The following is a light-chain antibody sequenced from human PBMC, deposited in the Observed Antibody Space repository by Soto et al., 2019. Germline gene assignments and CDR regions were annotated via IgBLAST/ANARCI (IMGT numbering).Light chain of an antibody. CDR1: QSVSRN. CDR2: GAS. J-gene: IGKJ1*01. CDR3: QQYNNWPPWT. Sequence: EIVMTQSPATLSVSPGERATLSCRASQSVSRNLAWYQQKPGQAPRLLIYGASTRATGIPARFSGSGSGTEFTLTISSQQSEDFAVYYCQQYNNWPPWTFGQGTKVEIK. V-gene: IGKV3-15*01.